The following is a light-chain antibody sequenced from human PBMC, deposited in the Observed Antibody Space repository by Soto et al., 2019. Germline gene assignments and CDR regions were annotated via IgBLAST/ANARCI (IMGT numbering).Light chain of an antibody. V-gene: IGKV3-20*01. J-gene: IGKJ1*01. CDR2: GTS. Sequence: EIVLTQSPGTLSLSPGERATLSCRASQTVSSTYLAWYQQRPGQAPRLLIFGTSNRATDIPDRFSGSGSGTDFTLTISRLEPEDFAVYFCQHYGSFGQGTKVDI. CDR3: QHYGS. CDR1: QTVSSTY.